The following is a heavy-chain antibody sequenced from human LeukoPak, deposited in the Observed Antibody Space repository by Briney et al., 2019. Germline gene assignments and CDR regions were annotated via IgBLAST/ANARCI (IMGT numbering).Heavy chain of an antibody. CDR3: ARYYYDSSGYSTDY. CDR1: GGSISSSSY. J-gene: IGHJ4*02. Sequence: PSETLSLTCTVSGGSISSSSYWAWIRQPPGKGLEWIGNIYYSGSTYYNPSLKSRVTISVDTSKNQFSLKLSSVTAADTAVYYCARYYYDSSGYSTDYWGQGTLVTVSS. D-gene: IGHD3-22*01. CDR2: IYYSGST. V-gene: IGHV4-39*07.